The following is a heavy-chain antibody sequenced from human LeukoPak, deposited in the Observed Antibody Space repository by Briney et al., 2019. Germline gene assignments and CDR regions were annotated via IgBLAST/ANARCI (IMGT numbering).Heavy chain of an antibody. Sequence: SETLSLTCAVHGGSFSGYYWSWIRQPPGKGLEWIGEINHSGSTNYNPSLKSRVTISVDTSKNQFSLKLSSVTAADTAVYYCARAQGKRLGELSFPFDYWGQGTLVTVSS. CDR3: ARAQGKRLGELSFPFDY. CDR1: GGSFSGYY. D-gene: IGHD3-16*02. CDR2: INHSGST. V-gene: IGHV4-34*01. J-gene: IGHJ4*02.